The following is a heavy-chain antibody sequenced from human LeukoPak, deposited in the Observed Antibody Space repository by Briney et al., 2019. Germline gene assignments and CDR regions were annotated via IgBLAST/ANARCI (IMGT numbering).Heavy chain of an antibody. CDR1: GYTFTGYY. CDR3: ARDPITMVRGVRGYYFDY. V-gene: IGHV1-2*02. CDR2: INPNSGVA. D-gene: IGHD3-10*01. Sequence: ASVKVSCKASGYTFTGYYMHWVRQAPGQGLEWMGWINPNSGVANYAQKFQGRVTMTRDTSISTAYMELSRLRSDDTAVYYCARDPITMVRGVRGYYFDYWGQGTLVTVSS. J-gene: IGHJ4*02.